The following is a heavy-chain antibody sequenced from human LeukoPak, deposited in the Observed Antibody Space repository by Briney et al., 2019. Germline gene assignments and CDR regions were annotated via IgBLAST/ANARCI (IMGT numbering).Heavy chain of an antibody. V-gene: IGHV3-48*01. Sequence: PGGSLRLSCAASGSIFSSYSMNWVRQAPGKGLEWVSYISSSSSTVYYADSVKGRFTISRDNAKNSLYLQMNSLRAEDTAVYYCAKDLVRYFIYYYYMDVWGKGTTVTISS. CDR1: GSIFSSYS. CDR3: AKDLVRYFIYYYYMDV. J-gene: IGHJ6*03. D-gene: IGHD3-9*01. CDR2: ISSSSSTV.